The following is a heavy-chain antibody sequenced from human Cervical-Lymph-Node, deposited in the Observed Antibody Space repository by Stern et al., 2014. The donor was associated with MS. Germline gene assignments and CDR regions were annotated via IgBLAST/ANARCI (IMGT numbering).Heavy chain of an antibody. J-gene: IGHJ1*01. CDR1: GFTFSSFA. CDR2: LSYDGSYK. CDR3: ARDPITMKVVVKTPYFQR. Sequence: QLVQSGGGVVQPGRSLRLSCAASGFTFSSFAMHWVRQAPGKGLEWVALLSYDGSYKYYADSVKGRFTISRDNSKNTLYLQMNSLRAEDTAVYYCARDPITMKVVVKTPYFQRWGQGTLVTVSS. V-gene: IGHV3-30*04. D-gene: IGHD3-22*01.